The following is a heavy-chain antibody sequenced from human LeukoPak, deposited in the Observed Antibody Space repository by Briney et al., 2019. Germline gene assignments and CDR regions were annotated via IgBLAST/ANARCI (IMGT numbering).Heavy chain of an antibody. J-gene: IGHJ4*02. CDR1: GVSFSYYY. V-gene: IGHV3-7*01. D-gene: IGHD2-8*02. Sequence: PGGSPRLSCAASGVSFSYYYMNWVRQAPGKGLEWVANINQDGREKNYVDSMKGRFTTSRDNRKNSLYLQLNSLRAETTALYYCVRDARYCACAVCFSRLDYCGRGDMVTVSS. CDR2: INQDGREK. CDR3: VRDARYCACAVCFSRLDY.